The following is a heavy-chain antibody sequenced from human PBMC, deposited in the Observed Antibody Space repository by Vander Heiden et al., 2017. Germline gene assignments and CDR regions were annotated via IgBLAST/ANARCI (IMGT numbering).Heavy chain of an antibody. D-gene: IGHD2-2*02. J-gene: IGHJ4*02. V-gene: IGHV4-39*01. Sequence: QLQLQESGPGLVKPSETLSLTCTVSGGSISSSSYYWGWIRQPPGKGLEWIGSIDYSGSTYYNPSLKSRVTISVDTSKNQFSLKLSSVTAADTAVYYCARQGGYCSSTSCYTLGYFDYWGQGTLVTVSS. CDR3: ARQGGYCSSTSCYTLGYFDY. CDR2: IDYSGST. CDR1: GGSISSSSYY.